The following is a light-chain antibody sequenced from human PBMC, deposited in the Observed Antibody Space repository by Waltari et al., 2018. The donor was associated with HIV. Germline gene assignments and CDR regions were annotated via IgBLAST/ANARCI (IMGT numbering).Light chain of an antibody. CDR1: RSDIGDYNF. Sequence: QSALTQPASMSGSPGQSITISCAGTRSDIGDYNFVSWFQQHPGKAPKLIFHDVSHSVSEGSYRFSASKSGNTASLTIAGLQPEDEADYYCSSYSSSNTVVFGGGTKLTVL. CDR3: SSYSSSNTVV. V-gene: IGLV2-14*03. J-gene: IGLJ2*01. CDR2: DVS.